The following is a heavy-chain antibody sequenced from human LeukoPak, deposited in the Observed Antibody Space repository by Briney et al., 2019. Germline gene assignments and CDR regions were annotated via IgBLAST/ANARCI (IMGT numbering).Heavy chain of an antibody. CDR3: ARARPRITMVRGTPAEVDY. CDR1: GYTFTGYY. CDR2: INPNSGGT. Sequence: ASVKVSCKSSGYTFTGYYMHWVRQAPGQGLAWMGWINPNSGGTNYAQKFQGRVTMTRDTSISTAYMELSRLRSDDTAVYYCARARPRITMVRGTPAEVDYWGQGTLVTVSS. J-gene: IGHJ4*02. D-gene: IGHD3-10*01. V-gene: IGHV1-2*02.